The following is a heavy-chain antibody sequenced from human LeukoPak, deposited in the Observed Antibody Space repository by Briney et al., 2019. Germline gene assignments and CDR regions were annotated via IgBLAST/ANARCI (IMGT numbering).Heavy chain of an antibody. CDR3: GRDPNGNYVGAFEF. CDR1: GFAFSAYA. J-gene: IGHJ3*01. CDR2: QTANSDDT. Sequence: GGSLRPSCTASGFAFSAYAMTWVRQVPGKGLEWVSSQTANSDDTSYADSVRGRFTMSRDNSKNSLYLQMNNLRAEDTATYYCGRDPNGNYVGAFEFWGQGTLVTVSS. V-gene: IGHV3-23*01. D-gene: IGHD4-17*01.